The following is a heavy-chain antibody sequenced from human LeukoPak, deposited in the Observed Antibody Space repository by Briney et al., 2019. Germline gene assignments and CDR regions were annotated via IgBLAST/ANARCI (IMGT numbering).Heavy chain of an antibody. Sequence: GGSLRLSCVASGFSFGNYAVTWVRQAPAKGLEWVSGMVGSGETYYADSVKGRFTISRDNSRTTLYLQMNSLRVEDTAIYYCAKDMHYNEGRWEFDPWGQGTLVTVSS. CDR1: GFSFGNYA. V-gene: IGHV3-23*01. CDR3: AKDMHYNEGRWEFDP. CDR2: MVGSGET. J-gene: IGHJ5*02. D-gene: IGHD5-24*01.